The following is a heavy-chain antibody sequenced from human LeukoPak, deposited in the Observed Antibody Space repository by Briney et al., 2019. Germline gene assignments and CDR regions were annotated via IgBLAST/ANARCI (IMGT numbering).Heavy chain of an antibody. CDR2: ISSSSSYI. CDR1: GFTFRSYR. V-gene: IGHV3-21*01. CDR3: AREVSCSSTSCLGAFDI. D-gene: IGHD2-2*01. J-gene: IGHJ3*02. Sequence: GGSLRLSCAASGFTFRSYRMNSVRQAPGKGLASVSSISSSSSYIYYADSVKGRFTISRDNAKNSLYLQMNSLRAEDTAVYYCAREVSCSSTSCLGAFDIWGQGTMVTVSS.